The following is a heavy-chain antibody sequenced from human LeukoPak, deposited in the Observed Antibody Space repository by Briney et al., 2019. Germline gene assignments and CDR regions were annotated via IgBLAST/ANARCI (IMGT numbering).Heavy chain of an antibody. Sequence: ASVKVSCKASGYTFTSYGISWVRQAPGQGLEWMGWISAYNGNTNYAQKLQGRVTLTTDTSTSTAYMELRRLRSDDTAVYYCARGRYNWNYCDYWGQGTLVTVSS. D-gene: IGHD1-20*01. CDR2: ISAYNGNT. J-gene: IGHJ4*02. V-gene: IGHV1-18*01. CDR3: ARGRYNWNYCDY. CDR1: GYTFTSYG.